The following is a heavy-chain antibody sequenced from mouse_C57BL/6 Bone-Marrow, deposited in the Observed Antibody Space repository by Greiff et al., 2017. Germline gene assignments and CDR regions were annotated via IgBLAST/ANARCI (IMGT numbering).Heavy chain of an antibody. CDR2: IDPSDSYT. V-gene: IGHV1-69*01. D-gene: IGHD1-1*01. CDR3: ARSNTTVVAENYVDY. CDR1: GYTFTSYW. Sequence: QVQLQQPGAELVMPGASVKLSCKASGYTFTSYWMHWVKQRPGQGLEWIGEIDPSDSYTNYNQKFKGKSTLTVDKSSSTAYMQLSSLTSEDSAVYYCARSNTTVVAENYVDYWGQGTTLTVSS. J-gene: IGHJ2*01.